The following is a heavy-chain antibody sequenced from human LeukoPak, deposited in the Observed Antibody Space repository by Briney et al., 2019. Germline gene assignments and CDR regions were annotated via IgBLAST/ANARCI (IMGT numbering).Heavy chain of an antibody. CDR1: GDSISIGSYY. J-gene: IGHJ4*02. Sequence: SQTLSLTCTVSGDSISIGSYYWSCLRQPAGKGLEWIGHMNTTGSTKYNPSLKSRVTISVDTSNNQFSLKVSSVTAADTAVYYCARDWDYWGQGTLVTVSS. CDR2: MNTTGST. V-gene: IGHV4-61*09. CDR3: ARDWDY.